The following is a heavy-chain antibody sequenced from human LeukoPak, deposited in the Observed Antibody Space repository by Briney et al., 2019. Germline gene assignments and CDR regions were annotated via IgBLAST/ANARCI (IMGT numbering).Heavy chain of an antibody. CDR2: IRSDESDK. CDR3: ARARYFDWLYL. Sequence: GGSLRLSCAASGFTFSNYGMHWVRQAPGKGLEWVAFIRSDESDKYSADSVKGRFTISRDNSKNTLFLQMNSLRAEDTAVYYFARARYFDWLYLWGQGTLVTVSS. CDR1: GFTFSNYG. J-gene: IGHJ5*02. D-gene: IGHD3-9*01. V-gene: IGHV3-30*02.